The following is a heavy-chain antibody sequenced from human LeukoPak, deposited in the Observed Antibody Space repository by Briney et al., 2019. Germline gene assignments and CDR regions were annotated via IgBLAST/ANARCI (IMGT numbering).Heavy chain of an antibody. CDR1: GYTFTGYY. V-gene: IGHV1-69*13. D-gene: IGHD2-15*01. Sequence: SVKVSCKASGYTFTGYYMHWVRQAPGQGLEWMGGIIPIFGTANYAQKFQGRVTITADESTSTAYMELSSLRSEDTAVYYCARDQSFVVPGTIGGGYMDVWGKGTTVTVSS. J-gene: IGHJ6*03. CDR2: IIPIFGTA. CDR3: ARDQSFVVPGTIGGGYMDV.